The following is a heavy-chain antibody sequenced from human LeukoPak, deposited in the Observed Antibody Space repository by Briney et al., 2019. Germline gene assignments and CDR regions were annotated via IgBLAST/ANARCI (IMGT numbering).Heavy chain of an antibody. CDR3: VRDRRHGDEGFGDH. CDR1: GYTFTAYF. J-gene: IGHJ4*02. Sequence: ASVRVSCKASGYTFTAYFLHWVRQAPGQGLEWMGWINTKSGGTKYAPRFQGRLTMTRDTSMNTAYVEVTGLTYDDTAVNFCVRDRRHGDEGFGDHWGQGTLVAVSS. D-gene: IGHD3-10*01. CDR2: INTKSGGT. V-gene: IGHV1-2*02.